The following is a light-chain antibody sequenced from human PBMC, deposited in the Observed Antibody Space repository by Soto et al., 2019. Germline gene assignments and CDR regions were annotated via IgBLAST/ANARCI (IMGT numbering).Light chain of an antibody. CDR2: AAS. Sequence: DIQMTHSPSSLSASVGDRVTITCRASQSVNTYLHWYQQKAGQAPKLLIYAASNLQSGVPSRFSGRGSGTDFTLTVESLQPEDFATYYCQQGYSNPWTFGQGTKVDIK. CDR3: QQGYSNPWT. CDR1: QSVNTY. J-gene: IGKJ1*01. V-gene: IGKV1-39*01.